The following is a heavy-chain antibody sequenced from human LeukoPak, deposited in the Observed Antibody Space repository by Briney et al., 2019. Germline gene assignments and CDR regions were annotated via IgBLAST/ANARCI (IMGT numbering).Heavy chain of an antibody. CDR1: GGSFSGYY. D-gene: IGHD5-12*01. CDR3: ARGGKKRGYSGYDRWFAP. Sequence: PSETLSLTCAVYGGSFSGYYWSWIRQPPGKGLEWIGEISHTGSTNYNPSLKSRVTISVDTSKNQFSLKLSSVTAADTAVYFCARGGKKRGYSGYDRWFAPWGQGTLVTVSS. V-gene: IGHV4-34*01. CDR2: ISHTGST. J-gene: IGHJ5*02.